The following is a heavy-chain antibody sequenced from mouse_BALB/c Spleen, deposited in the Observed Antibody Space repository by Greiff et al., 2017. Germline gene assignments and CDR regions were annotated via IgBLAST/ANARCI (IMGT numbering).Heavy chain of an antibody. D-gene: IGHD2-1*01. V-gene: IGHV5-17*02. CDR1: GFTFSSSG. Sequence: EVMLVESGGGLVQPGGSRKFSCAASGFTFSSSGMHWVRQAPEKGLEWVAYISTGSSTIYYADTVKGRFTISRDNPKNTLFLQMTSLRSEDTAMYYCARGDGNYVGFAYWGQGTLVTVSA. CDR2: ISTGSSTI. J-gene: IGHJ3*01. CDR3: ARGDGNYVGFAY.